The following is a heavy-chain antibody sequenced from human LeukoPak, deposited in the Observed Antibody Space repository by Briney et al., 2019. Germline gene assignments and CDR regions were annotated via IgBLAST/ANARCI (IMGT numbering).Heavy chain of an antibody. D-gene: IGHD1-26*01. CDR1: GFTFSDFH. J-gene: IGHJ4*02. V-gene: IGHV3-11*01. CDR2: ISGIGYAI. Sequence: GGSLRLSCTASGFTFSDFHMSWIRQAPGKGLERVSHISGIGYAIHHPGSVKGRFTISRDNAKNSLYLQMNSLRVEDSAVYYCARLSGTYSRGGDHWGQGTLVTGSS. CDR3: ARLSGTYSRGGDH.